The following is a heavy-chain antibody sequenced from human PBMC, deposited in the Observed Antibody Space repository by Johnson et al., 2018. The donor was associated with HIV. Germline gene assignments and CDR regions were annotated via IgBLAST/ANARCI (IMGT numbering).Heavy chain of an antibody. CDR1: GFTFSSCG. V-gene: IGHV3-30*18. Sequence: QVQLVESGGGVVQPGRSLRLSCVASGFTFSSCGMHWVRQAPGKGLEWVALISYDGSHEYYGDSMKGRFTISRDNSKNTLYLQMNSLRAEDTAVYYCAKDPGIAAAEDAFDIWGQGTMVTVSS. CDR2: ISYDGSHE. D-gene: IGHD6-13*01. J-gene: IGHJ3*02. CDR3: AKDPGIAAAEDAFDI.